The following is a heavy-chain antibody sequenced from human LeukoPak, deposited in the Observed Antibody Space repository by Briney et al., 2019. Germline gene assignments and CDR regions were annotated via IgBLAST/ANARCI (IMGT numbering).Heavy chain of an antibody. D-gene: IGHD6-13*01. J-gene: IGHJ4*02. CDR3: ARRSGIAAAGPIDY. Sequence: SETLSLTCTVSGGSISSSSYYWGWIRQPPGKVLEWIGSIYYSGSTYYNPSLRSRVTISVDTSKNQFSLKLSSVTAADTAVYYCARRSGIAAAGPIDYWGQGTLVTVSS. CDR1: GGSISSSSYY. CDR2: IYYSGST. V-gene: IGHV4-39*01.